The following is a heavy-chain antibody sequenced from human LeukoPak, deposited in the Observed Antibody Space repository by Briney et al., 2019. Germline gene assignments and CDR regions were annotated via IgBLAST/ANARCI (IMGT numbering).Heavy chain of an antibody. CDR2: IYSGGGT. Sequence: SGGSLRLSCAASGFTLSNNYMHWVRQAPGKGLEWVSIIYSGGGTYYAESVKGRFTISRDNSKNTVFLQMNSLRAEDTAVYYCANFHQQLGGYDHWGQGTLVTVSS. V-gene: IGHV3-66*01. CDR3: ANFHQQLGGYDH. J-gene: IGHJ4*02. CDR1: GFTLSNNY. D-gene: IGHD3-16*01.